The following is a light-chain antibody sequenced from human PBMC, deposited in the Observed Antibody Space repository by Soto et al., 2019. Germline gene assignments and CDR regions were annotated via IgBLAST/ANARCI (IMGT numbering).Light chain of an antibody. CDR2: SAS. CDR1: QDINKN. Sequence: DIQITHSPSSLSASVLYRVTITCQASQDINKNLIWYQQKPGKAPKLLIYSASRLQSGVPPRFSGSGSGTDFALTITSLQPEDFATYFCQQTYGSPLTFGGGTKVDI. CDR3: QQTYGSPLT. V-gene: IGKV1-39*01. J-gene: IGKJ4*01.